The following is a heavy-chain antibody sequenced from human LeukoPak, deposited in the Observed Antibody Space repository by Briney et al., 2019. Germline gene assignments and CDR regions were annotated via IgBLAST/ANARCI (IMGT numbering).Heavy chain of an antibody. J-gene: IGHJ5*02. CDR3: ARVWDSFGVLDP. CDR1: GGSISGHS. Sequence: PSETLSLTCTVSGGSISGHSWSWIRQPPGKGLEWIGYVYYSGSTNYNPSLKSRVIISIDTSKSQFSPSLSSVTAADTAVYYCARVWDSFGVLDPWGQGTLVTVSS. CDR2: VYYSGST. D-gene: IGHD3-10*01. V-gene: IGHV4-59*11.